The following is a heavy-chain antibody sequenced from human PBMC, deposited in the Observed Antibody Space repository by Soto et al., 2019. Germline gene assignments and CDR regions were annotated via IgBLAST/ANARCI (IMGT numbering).Heavy chain of an antibody. V-gene: IGHV3-7*01. CDR3: VCGGNFFIY. J-gene: IGHJ4*02. Sequence: EVQLVESGGGLVQPGGSLSLSCAASGFTFSTYWMTWVRQPPGKGLEWVANMDQAGSETYYVDSVRGRFTVSRDNAKNSLYLQMNIRRVEDTAVYYCVCGGNFFIYWGQGTLVTVSP. D-gene: IGHD3-16*01. CDR1: GFTFSTYW. CDR2: MDQAGSET.